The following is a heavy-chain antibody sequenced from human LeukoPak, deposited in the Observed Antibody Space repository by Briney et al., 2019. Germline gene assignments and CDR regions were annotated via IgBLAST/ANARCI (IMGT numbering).Heavy chain of an antibody. D-gene: IGHD3-22*01. CDR1: GFTFSSYE. CDR2: ISSSGSTR. Sequence: GGSLRLSCAASGFTFSSYEMNWVRQAPGKGLEWVSYISSSGSTRYYADSVRGRFTISRDNAKNSLYLQMNSLRAEDTAVYYCARSTYYYDSSGFNYAAFDIWGQGTMVTVSS. J-gene: IGHJ3*02. CDR3: ARSTYYYDSSGFNYAAFDI. V-gene: IGHV3-48*03.